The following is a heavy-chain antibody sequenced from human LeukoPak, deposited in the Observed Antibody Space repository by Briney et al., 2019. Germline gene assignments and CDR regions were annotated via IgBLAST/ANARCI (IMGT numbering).Heavy chain of an antibody. CDR2: ISAYNGNT. CDR1: GYTFTSYG. V-gene: IGHV1-18*01. CDR3: AASRGRYCSGGSCYSVAEYFQH. Sequence: AASVKVSCKASGYTFTSYGISWVRQAPGQGLEWMGWISAYNGNTNYAQKLQGRVTMTTDTSTSTAYMELRSLRSDDTAVYYCAASRGRYCSGGSCYSVAEYFQHWGQGTLVTVSS. J-gene: IGHJ1*01. D-gene: IGHD2-15*01.